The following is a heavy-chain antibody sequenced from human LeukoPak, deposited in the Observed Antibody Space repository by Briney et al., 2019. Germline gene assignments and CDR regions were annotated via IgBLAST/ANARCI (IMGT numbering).Heavy chain of an antibody. CDR2: INHSGNT. V-gene: IGHV4-34*01. Sequence: SETLSLTCAVYGGSFSGYYWSWIRQPPGKGLEWIGEINHSGNTNYNPSLKSRVTILVDTSKNQFSLQLTSVTAADTAVYYCTRGRRYSNYGFDYWGQGTLVTVSS. CDR1: GGSFSGYY. D-gene: IGHD4-11*01. J-gene: IGHJ4*02. CDR3: TRGRRYSNYGFDY.